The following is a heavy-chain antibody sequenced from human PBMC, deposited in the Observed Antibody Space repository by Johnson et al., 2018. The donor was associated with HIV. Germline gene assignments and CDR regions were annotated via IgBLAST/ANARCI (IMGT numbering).Heavy chain of an antibody. Sequence: VQLVESGGGVVQPGGSLRLSCAASGFTLSTYWMSWVRQAPGKGLEWVANIKQDGSEKYCVDSVKGRFTISRDNAKNSLYLQMNSLRSEDTAVYSCAFESGSYFRHALDVWGQGTMVTVSS. CDR2: IKQDGSEK. J-gene: IGHJ3*01. D-gene: IGHD1-26*01. CDR3: AFESGSYFRHALDV. CDR1: GFTLSTYW. V-gene: IGHV3-7*03.